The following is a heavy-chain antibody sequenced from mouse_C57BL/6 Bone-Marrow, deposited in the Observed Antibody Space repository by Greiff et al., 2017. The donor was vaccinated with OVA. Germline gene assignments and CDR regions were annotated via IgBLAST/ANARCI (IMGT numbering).Heavy chain of an antibody. J-gene: IGHJ4*01. CDR2: IYPGSGNT. V-gene: IGHV1-76*01. D-gene: IGHD5-5*01. CDR1: GYTFTDYY. Sequence: QVHVKQSGAELVRPGASVKLSCKASGYTFTDYYINWVKQRPGQGLEWIARIYPGSGNTYYNEKFKGKATLTAEKSSSTAYMQLSSLTSEDSAVYFCARGLPRRYAMDYWGQGTSVTVSS. CDR3: ARGLPRRYAMDY.